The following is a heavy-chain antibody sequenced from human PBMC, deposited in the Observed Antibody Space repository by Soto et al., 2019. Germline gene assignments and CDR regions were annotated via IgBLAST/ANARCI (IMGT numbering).Heavy chain of an antibody. CDR3: ANTHYGESEYYYHSSGDFDY. D-gene: IGHD3-22*01. CDR2: ISYDGSNK. J-gene: IGHJ4*02. Sequence: GSLRLSCAASGFTFSSYAMHWVRQAPGKGLEWVAVISYDGSNKYYADSVKGRFTISRDNSRNTLYLQMNSLRAEDTAVYYCANTHYGESEYYYHSSGDFDYWGQGTLVTVSS. V-gene: IGHV3-30-3*01. CDR1: GFTFSSYA.